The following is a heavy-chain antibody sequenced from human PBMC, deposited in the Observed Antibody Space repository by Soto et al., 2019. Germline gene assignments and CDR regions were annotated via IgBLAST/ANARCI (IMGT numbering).Heavy chain of an antibody. CDR2: IYYSGST. Sequence: SETLSLTCTVSGGSISSGGYYWSWNRQHPGKGLEWIGYIYYSGSTYYNPSLKSRVTISVDTSKNQFSLKLSSVTAADTAVYYCARVPGSGDFWSGYYGGNWFDPWGQGTLVTVSS. J-gene: IGHJ5*02. CDR3: ARVPGSGDFWSGYYGGNWFDP. D-gene: IGHD3-3*01. V-gene: IGHV4-31*03. CDR1: GGSISSGGYY.